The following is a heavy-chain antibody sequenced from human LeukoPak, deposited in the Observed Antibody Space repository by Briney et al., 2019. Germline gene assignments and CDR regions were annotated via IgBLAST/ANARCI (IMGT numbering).Heavy chain of an antibody. V-gene: IGHV4-34*01. CDR1: GGSFSGYY. CDR3: ARDQGAATVD. CDR2: INHSGST. J-gene: IGHJ4*02. D-gene: IGHD2-15*01. Sequence: PSETLSLTCAVYGGSFSGYYWSWIRQPPGKGLEWIGEINHSGSTNYNPSLKSRVTISVDTSKNQFSLKLSSVTAADTAVYYCARDQGAATVDWGQGTLVTVSS.